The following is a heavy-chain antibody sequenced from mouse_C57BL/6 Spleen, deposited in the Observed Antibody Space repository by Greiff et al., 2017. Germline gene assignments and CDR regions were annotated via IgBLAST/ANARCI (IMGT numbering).Heavy chain of an antibody. CDR1: GYAFSSYW. CDR2: IYPGDGDH. D-gene: IGHD2-14*01. V-gene: IGHV1-80*01. J-gene: IGHJ2*01. CDR3: ARSIGNSYFDY. Sequence: VQLQESGAELVKPGASVKISCKASGYAFSSYWMNWVKQRPGKGLEWIGQIYPGDGDHNYTGKFKGKATLTADKASSTAYMQLSSLTSEDSAVYFCARSIGNSYFDYCGQGTTLTVSS.